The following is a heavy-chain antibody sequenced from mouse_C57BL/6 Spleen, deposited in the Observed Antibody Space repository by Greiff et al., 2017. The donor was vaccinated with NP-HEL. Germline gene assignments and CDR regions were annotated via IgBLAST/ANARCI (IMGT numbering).Heavy chain of an antibody. J-gene: IGHJ4*01. CDR3: TRSTMVTTLYYYAMDY. V-gene: IGHV1-15*01. Sequence: VQLQQSGAELVRPGASVTLSCKASGYTFTDYEMHWVKQTPVHGLEWIGAIDPETGGTAYNQKFKGKAILTADKSSSTAYMELRSLTSEDSAVYYCTRSTMVTTLYYYAMDYWGQGTSVTVSS. CDR1: GYTFTDYE. CDR2: IDPETGGT. D-gene: IGHD2-1*01.